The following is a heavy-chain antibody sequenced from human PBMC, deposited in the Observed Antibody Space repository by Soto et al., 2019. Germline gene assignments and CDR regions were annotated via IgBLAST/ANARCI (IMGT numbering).Heavy chain of an antibody. V-gene: IGHV1-8*01. Sequence: ASVKVSCKASGYTFTSYDINWVRQATGQGFEWMGCLDPENGDTSYAQKFQGRVTMTRDTSTNTAYMELSSLRSEDTAVYYCATGLWGGQATLRREDYWGQGTLVTVSS. CDR2: LDPENGDT. D-gene: IGHD3-16*01. J-gene: IGHJ4*02. CDR1: GYTFTSYD. CDR3: ATGLWGGQATLRREDY.